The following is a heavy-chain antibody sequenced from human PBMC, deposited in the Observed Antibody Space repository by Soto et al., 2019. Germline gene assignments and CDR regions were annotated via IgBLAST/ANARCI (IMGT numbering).Heavy chain of an antibody. CDR1: GGSISSGGYY. CDR2: IYYSGST. CDR3: ARTRGSSSSVDY. Sequence: QVQLQESGPGLVKPSQTLSLTCTVSGGSISSGGYYWSWIRPHPGKGLEWIGYIYYSGSTYYNPSLKSRVTISVDTSKNQFSLKLSSVTAADTAVYYCARTRGSSSSVDYWGQGTLVTVSS. J-gene: IGHJ4*02. D-gene: IGHD6-6*01. V-gene: IGHV4-31*03.